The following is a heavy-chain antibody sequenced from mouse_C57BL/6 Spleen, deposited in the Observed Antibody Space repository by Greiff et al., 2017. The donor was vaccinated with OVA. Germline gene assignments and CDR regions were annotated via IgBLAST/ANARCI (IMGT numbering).Heavy chain of an antibody. CDR3: ASSDYGSSYEDYFDY. V-gene: IGHV1-55*01. D-gene: IGHD1-1*01. J-gene: IGHJ2*01. CDR2: IYPGSGST. CDR1: GYTFTSYW. Sequence: QVQLQQPGAELVKPGASVKMSCKASGYTFTSYWITWVKQRPGQGLEWIGDIYPGSGSTNYNEKFKSKATLTVDTSSSTAYMQLSSLTSEDSAVYYGASSDYGSSYEDYFDYWGQGTTLTVSS.